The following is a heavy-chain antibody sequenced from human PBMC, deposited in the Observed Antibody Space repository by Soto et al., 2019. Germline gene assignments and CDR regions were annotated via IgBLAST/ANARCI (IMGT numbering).Heavy chain of an antibody. CDR2: IYYSGST. CDR3: ARHYIPEYSYYYYMDV. J-gene: IGHJ6*03. V-gene: IGHV4-59*08. CDR1: GGSISSYY. Sequence: SETLSLTCTVSGGSISSYYWSWIRQPPGKGLEWIGYIYYSGSTNYNPSLKSRVTISVDTSKNQFSLKLSSVTAADTAVYYCARHYIPEYSYYYYMDVWGKGTTVTVSS. D-gene: IGHD2-2*02.